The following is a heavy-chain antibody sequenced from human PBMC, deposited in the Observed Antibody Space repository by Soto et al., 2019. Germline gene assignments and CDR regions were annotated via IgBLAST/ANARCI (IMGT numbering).Heavy chain of an antibody. V-gene: IGHV4-30-4*01. Sequence: QVQLQESGPGLVKPSQTLSLTCTVSGGSISSGDYYWSWIRQPPGKGLEWIGYIYYSGSTYYNPSLKSRVTIAVDTSKNQFSLKLSSVTAADTAVYYCARKGESIAAPRGFDPWGQGTLVTVSS. CDR3: ARKGESIAAPRGFDP. CDR1: GGSISSGDYY. J-gene: IGHJ5*02. D-gene: IGHD6-6*01. CDR2: IYYSGST.